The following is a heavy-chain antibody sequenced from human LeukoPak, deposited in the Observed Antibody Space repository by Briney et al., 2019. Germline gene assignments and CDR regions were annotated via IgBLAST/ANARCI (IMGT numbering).Heavy chain of an antibody. J-gene: IGHJ5*02. CDR2: ISSSSSYI. D-gene: IGHD3-10*01. V-gene: IGHV3-21*01. CDR3: ARDRHEGFGELENWFDP. CDR1: GFTFSSYS. Sequence: PGGSLRLSCAASGFTFSSYSMNWVRQAPGKGLEWVSSISSSSSYIYYADSVKGRFTISRDNAKNSLYLQMNGLRAEDTAVYYCARDRHEGFGELENWFDPWGQGTLVTVSS.